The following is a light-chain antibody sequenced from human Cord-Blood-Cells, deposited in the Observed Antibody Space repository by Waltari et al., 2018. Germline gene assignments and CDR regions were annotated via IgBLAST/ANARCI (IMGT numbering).Light chain of an antibody. Sequence: QSALTQPASASGSPGQSITISCTGTSSDVGSYNLVSWYQQHPGKAPKLMIYAGSKRPAGVSNRFSGSKSGNTASLTISGLQAEDEADYYCCSYAGSSTVVFGGGTKLTVL. V-gene: IGLV2-23*01. CDR3: CSYAGSSTVV. J-gene: IGLJ2*01. CDR2: AGS. CDR1: SSDVGSYNL.